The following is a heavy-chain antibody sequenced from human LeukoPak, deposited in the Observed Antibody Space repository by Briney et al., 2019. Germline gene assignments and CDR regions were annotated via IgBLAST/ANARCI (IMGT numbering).Heavy chain of an antibody. CDR2: IIPIFGTA. CDR3: ARVTLGYYGSGSYNGAILDY. Sequence: SVKVSCKASGGTFSSYAISWERQAPGQGLEWMGGIIPIFGTANYAQKFQGRVTITADESTSTAYMELSSLRSEDTAVYYCARVTLGYYGSGSYNGAILDYWGQGTLVTVSS. D-gene: IGHD3-10*01. V-gene: IGHV1-69*01. J-gene: IGHJ4*02. CDR1: GGTFSSYA.